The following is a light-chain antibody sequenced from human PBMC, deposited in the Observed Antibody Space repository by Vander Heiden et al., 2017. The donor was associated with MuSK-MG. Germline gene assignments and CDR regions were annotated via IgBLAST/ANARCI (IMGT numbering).Light chain of an antibody. CDR2: AAS. J-gene: IGKJ3*01. Sequence: STGDRVTITCRASQGISSYLAWYQQKPGKAPKLLIYAASTLQSGVPSRFSGSGSGTDFTLTSSCLQSEDFATYYCQQDDSYPFTFGHGTKVDIK. CDR1: QGISSY. CDR3: QQDDSYPFT. V-gene: IGKV1-8*01.